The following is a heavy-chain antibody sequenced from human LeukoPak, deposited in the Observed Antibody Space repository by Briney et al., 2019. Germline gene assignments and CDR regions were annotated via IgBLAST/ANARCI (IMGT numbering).Heavy chain of an antibody. CDR1: GGSISSGGYS. CDR3: ARHIPGAFRYASNPVAFDI. D-gene: IGHD2-2*01. V-gene: IGHV4-61*08. Sequence: SETLSLTCAVSGGSISSGGYSWSWIRQPPGEGLEWIGYIYYSGSTNYNPSLKSRVTISVDTSKNQFSLKLSSVTAADTAVYYCARHIPGAFRYASNPVAFDIWGQGTMVTVSS. J-gene: IGHJ3*02. CDR2: IYYSGST.